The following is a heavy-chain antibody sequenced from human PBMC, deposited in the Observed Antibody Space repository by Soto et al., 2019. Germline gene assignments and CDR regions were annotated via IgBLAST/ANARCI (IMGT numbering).Heavy chain of an antibody. CDR2: ISAYNGNT. D-gene: IGHD1-26*01. CDR3: ARQRGRAWELNFDY. CDR1: GYTFTSYG. V-gene: IGHV1-18*01. J-gene: IGHJ4*02. Sequence: AASVKVSCKASGYTFTSYGISWVRQAPGQGLEWMGWISAYNGNTNYAQKLQGRVTMTTXXXXXXTXIXLXXXXSDXTAVYYCARQRGRAWELNFDYWGQGTLVTVS.